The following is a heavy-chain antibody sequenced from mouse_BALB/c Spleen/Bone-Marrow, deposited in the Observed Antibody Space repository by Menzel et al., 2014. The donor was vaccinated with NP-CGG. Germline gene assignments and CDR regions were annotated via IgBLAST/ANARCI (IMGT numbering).Heavy chain of an antibody. D-gene: IGHD1-1*01. CDR3: ARRATTVVATDY. J-gene: IGHJ2*01. V-gene: IGHV1S81*02. CDR1: GYTFTSYW. Sequence: GAELVKPGASVKLSCKASGYTFTSYWMHWVKQRPGQGLEWIGEINPSNGRTNYNEKFKSKATLTVDKSSSTAYMQLSSLTSEDSAVYYCARRATTVVATDYWGQGTTLTVSS. CDR2: INPSNGRT.